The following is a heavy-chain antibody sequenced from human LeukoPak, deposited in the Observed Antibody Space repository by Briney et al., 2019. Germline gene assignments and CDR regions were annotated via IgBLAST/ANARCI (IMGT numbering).Heavy chain of an antibody. V-gene: IGHV4-34*01. J-gene: IGHJ4*02. D-gene: IGHD5-24*01. Sequence: SETLSLTCAVYGGSFSGYYWSWIRQPPGKGLEWIGEINHSGSTNYNPSLKSRVTISVDTSKNQFSLKLSSVTAADTAVYYCSHEGFGDGYKEPAYFDYWGQGTLVTVSS. CDR3: SHEGFGDGYKEPAYFDY. CDR1: GGSFSGYY. CDR2: INHSGST.